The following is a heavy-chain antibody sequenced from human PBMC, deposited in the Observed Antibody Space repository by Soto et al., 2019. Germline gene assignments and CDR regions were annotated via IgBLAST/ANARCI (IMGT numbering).Heavy chain of an antibody. V-gene: IGHV3-33*01. D-gene: IGHD3-16*01. J-gene: IGHJ6*02. CDR3: ARGSVWYYYYGMDV. CDR2: IWYDGSNK. Sequence: GGSLRLSCAASGFTFSSYGMHWVRQAPGKGLEWVAVIWYDGSNKYYADCVKGRFTISRDNSKNTLYLQMNSLRAEDTAVYYCARGSVWYYYYGMDVWGQGTTVTVSS. CDR1: GFTFSSYG.